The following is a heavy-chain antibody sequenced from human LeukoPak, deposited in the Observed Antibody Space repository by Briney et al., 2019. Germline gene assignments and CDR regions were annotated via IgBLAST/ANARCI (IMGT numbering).Heavy chain of an antibody. CDR3: ARYGSGWYEGYFEH. Sequence: PSETLSLTCTVSGGSISSYYWSWIRQPPGKGLEWIGYIYYSGSTNYNPSLKSRVTISVDTSKNQFSLKLKSVTAADTAVYCCARYGSGWYEGYFEHWGQGTLVTVSS. CDR1: GGSISSYY. V-gene: IGHV4-59*01. D-gene: IGHD6-19*01. J-gene: IGHJ4*02. CDR2: IYYSGST.